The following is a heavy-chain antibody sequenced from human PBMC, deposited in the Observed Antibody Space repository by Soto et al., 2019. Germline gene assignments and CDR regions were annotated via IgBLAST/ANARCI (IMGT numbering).Heavy chain of an antibody. J-gene: IGHJ5*02. D-gene: IGHD3-22*01. CDR2: IYYSGST. CDR3: ARGIREYYYDSSGTTYNWFDP. CDR1: GGSISSGDYY. Sequence: PSETLSLTCTVSGGSISSGDYYWSWIRQPPGKGLEWIGYIYYSGSTNYNPSLKSRVTISVDTSKNQFSLKLSSVTAADTAVYYCARGIREYYYDSSGTTYNWFDPWGQGTLVTVSS. V-gene: IGHV4-61*08.